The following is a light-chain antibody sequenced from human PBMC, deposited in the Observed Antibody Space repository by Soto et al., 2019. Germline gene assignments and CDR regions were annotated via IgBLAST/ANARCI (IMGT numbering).Light chain of an antibody. CDR2: EVS. CDR1: SSDVGSSDL. V-gene: IGLV2-14*02. Sequence: QSALTQPASVSGSPGQSITISCIGTSSDVGSSDLVSWYQQHPDTAPKLLIYEVSNRPSGVSNRFSGSKSGNTASLTISGLQAEDEADYYCSSYTSSSNGVFGGGTKLTVL. J-gene: IGLJ2*01. CDR3: SSYTSSSNGV.